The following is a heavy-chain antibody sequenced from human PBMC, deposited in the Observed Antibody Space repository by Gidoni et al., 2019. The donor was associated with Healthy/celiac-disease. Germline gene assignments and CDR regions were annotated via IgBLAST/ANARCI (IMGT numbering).Heavy chain of an antibody. D-gene: IGHD3-10*01. J-gene: IGHJ4*02. CDR2: IYWDDDK. Sequence: QITLKESGPTLVKPTQTLTLTCTFSGFSLSTSGVGVGWIRQPPGKALEWLALIYWDDDKRYSPSLKSRLTITKDTSKNQVVLTMTNMDPVDTATYYCAHRPETNWDYYGSGSYYQREYYFDYWGQGTLVTVSS. CDR3: AHRPETNWDYYGSGSYYQREYYFDY. V-gene: IGHV2-5*02. CDR1: GFSLSTSGVG.